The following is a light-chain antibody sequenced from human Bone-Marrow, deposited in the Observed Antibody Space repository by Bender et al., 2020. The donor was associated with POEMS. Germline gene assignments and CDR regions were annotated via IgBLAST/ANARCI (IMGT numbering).Light chain of an antibody. CDR3: CSYAGSSTWV. CDR1: SSDVGGYNY. CDR2: DVS. J-gene: IGLJ3*02. Sequence: QSALTQPASVSGSPGQSITISCTGTSSDVGGYNYVSWYQQHPGKAPRLIIYDVSYRPSGVSNRFSGSKSGNTASLTISGLQAEDEADYYCCSYAGSSTWVFGGGTKLTVL. V-gene: IGLV2-14*03.